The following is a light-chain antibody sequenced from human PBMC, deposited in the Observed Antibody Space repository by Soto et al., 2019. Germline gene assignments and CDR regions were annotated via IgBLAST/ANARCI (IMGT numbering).Light chain of an antibody. CDR2: AAS. J-gene: IGKJ5*01. CDR3: QQSHSSPYT. Sequence: DIQMTQSPSSLSASVGDRVTITCRASRSINIYLNWYQQKPGKAPKLLIYAASNLKSGVPSRLSGDGVWTHFTLTISSLQPEDFATYHCQQSHSSPYTFGQGTRLRL. V-gene: IGKV1-39*01. CDR1: RSINIY.